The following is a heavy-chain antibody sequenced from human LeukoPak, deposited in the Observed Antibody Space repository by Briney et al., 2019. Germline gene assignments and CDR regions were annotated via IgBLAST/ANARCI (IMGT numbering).Heavy chain of an antibody. V-gene: IGHV3-30*04. Sequence: GRSLRLSCAASGFTFSSYAMHWVRQAPGKGLEWVANMSPDGTEKYYVDSVKGRFTISRDNSKNTLYLQMNSLRAEDTAVYYCAKDWDTAMVRGAYWGQGTLVTVSS. CDR2: MSPDGTEK. CDR1: GFTFSSYA. J-gene: IGHJ4*02. CDR3: AKDWDTAMVRGAY. D-gene: IGHD5-18*01.